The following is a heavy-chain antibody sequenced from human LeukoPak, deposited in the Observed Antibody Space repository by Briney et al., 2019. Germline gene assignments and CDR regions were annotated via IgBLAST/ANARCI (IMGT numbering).Heavy chain of an antibody. CDR3: ARELRYFDWLEGGFDY. CDR2: INPNSGGT. J-gene: IGHJ4*02. V-gene: IGHV1-2*02. D-gene: IGHD3-9*01. Sequence: ASVKVSCKASGYTFTGYYMHWVRQAPGQGLEWMGWINPNSGGTNYAQKFQGRVTMTRDTSISTAYMELSRLRSDDTAVYYCARELRYFDWLEGGFDYWGQGTLVTVSS. CDR1: GYTFTGYY.